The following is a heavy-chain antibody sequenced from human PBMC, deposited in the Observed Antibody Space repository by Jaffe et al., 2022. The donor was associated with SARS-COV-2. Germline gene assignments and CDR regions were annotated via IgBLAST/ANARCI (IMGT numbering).Heavy chain of an antibody. CDR3: ARESSSPSYYYGMDV. Sequence: QVQLVQSGAEVKKPGASVKVSCKASGYTFTGYYMHWVRQAPGQGLEWMGWINPNSGGTNYAQKFQGWVTMTRDTSISTAYMELSRLRSDDTAVYYCARESSSPSYYYGMDVWGQGTTVTVSS. D-gene: IGHD6-6*01. J-gene: IGHJ6*02. V-gene: IGHV1-2*04. CDR1: GYTFTGYY. CDR2: INPNSGGT.